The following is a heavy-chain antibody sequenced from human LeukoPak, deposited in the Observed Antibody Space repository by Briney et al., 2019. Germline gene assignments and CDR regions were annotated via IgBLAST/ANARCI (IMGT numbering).Heavy chain of an antibody. CDR2: TSDSGVNS. Sequence: PGGSLRLSCAASGFTLRSYDMSWVRQAPGKGLEWVADTSDSGVNSYYADSVRGRFTISRDNSQNTLYLQMDSLRAEDTALYYCAKEYSSYNFDYWGQGTLVTVSS. D-gene: IGHD4-11*01. J-gene: IGHJ4*02. CDR3: AKEYSSYNFDY. CDR1: GFTLRSYD. V-gene: IGHV3-23*01.